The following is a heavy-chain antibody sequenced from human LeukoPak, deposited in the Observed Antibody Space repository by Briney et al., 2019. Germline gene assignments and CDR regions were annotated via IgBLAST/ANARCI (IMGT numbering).Heavy chain of an antibody. J-gene: IGHJ3*02. D-gene: IGHD2-2*01. CDR3: ARQKCTSASCLTKNAFDI. Sequence: ETLSLTCTVSGSISGYYWSWIRQPPGKGLEWIGYIYTSGSTNYNPSLESRVTISVNTSKNQFSLDLSSVTAADTAVFYCARQKCTSASCLTKNAFDIWGQGTMVTVSS. CDR1: GSISGYY. V-gene: IGHV4-4*09. CDR2: IYTSGST.